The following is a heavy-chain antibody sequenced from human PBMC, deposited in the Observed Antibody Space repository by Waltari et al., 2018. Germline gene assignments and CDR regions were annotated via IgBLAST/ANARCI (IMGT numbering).Heavy chain of an antibody. V-gene: IGHV1-69*04. D-gene: IGHD3-3*01. CDR2: IIPIVKIE. CDR3: ARDLRTTIFGVVDNNWFDP. Sequence: QVQLVQSGAEVKKPGYSVRVSCRASGGPFSNFAFYRVRQAPGQGLEWMGRIIPIVKIENHARNFKGRVTITADKSTNTAYMELSSLRSEDTAVYYCARDLRTTIFGVVDNNWFDPWGQGTLVTVSS. CDR1: GGPFSNFA. J-gene: IGHJ5*02.